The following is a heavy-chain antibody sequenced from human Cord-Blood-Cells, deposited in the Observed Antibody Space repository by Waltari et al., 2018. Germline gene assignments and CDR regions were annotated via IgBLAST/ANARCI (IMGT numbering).Heavy chain of an antibody. V-gene: IGHV3-30-3*01. CDR2: ISYDGSNK. J-gene: IGHJ4*02. D-gene: IGHD3-10*01. CDR3: ARDRSLYGSGMGGDY. CDR1: GITFSSYS. Sequence: VQPVASGGGVVQPGRSLRLPCAASGITFSSYSMHWVRQAPGKGLEWVAVISYDGSNKYYADSVKGRFTISRDNSKNTLYLQMNSLRAEDTAVYYCARDRSLYGSGMGGDYWGQGTLVTVSS.